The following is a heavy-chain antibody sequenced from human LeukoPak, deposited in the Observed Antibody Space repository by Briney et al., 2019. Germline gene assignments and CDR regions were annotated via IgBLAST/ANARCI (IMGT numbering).Heavy chain of an antibody. J-gene: IGHJ4*02. V-gene: IGHV3-48*02. D-gene: IGHD6-19*01. CDR3: ARVGSSGCLDY. CDR2: ISSSSTTI. CDR1: GFTFSDHY. Sequence: GGSLRLSCAASGFTFSDHYMDWVRQAPGKGLEWVSYISSSSTTIYYADSVKGRFTISRGNAKNSLYLRMNSLRDEDTAVYYCARVGSSGCLDYWGQGTLVTVSS.